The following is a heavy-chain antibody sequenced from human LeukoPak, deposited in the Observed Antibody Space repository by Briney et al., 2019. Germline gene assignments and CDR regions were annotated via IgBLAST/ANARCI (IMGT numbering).Heavy chain of an antibody. J-gene: IGHJ4*02. D-gene: IGHD3-22*01. CDR3: AKDQDSRCDFDY. CDR2: ISGSGGGT. V-gene: IGHV3-23*01. Sequence: GGSLRLSCAASGFTFSSYVMNWVRQAPGKGLEWVSAISGSGGGTYYADSVKGRFTISRDTSKNTLYLQMNSLRAEDTAVYYCAKDQDSRCDFDYWGQGTLVTVSS. CDR1: GFTFSSYV.